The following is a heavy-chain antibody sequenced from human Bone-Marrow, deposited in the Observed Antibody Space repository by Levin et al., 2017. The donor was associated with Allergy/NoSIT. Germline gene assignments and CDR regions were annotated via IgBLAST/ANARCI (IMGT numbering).Heavy chain of an antibody. V-gene: IGHV1-18*01. CDR3: ARDHHSGSVRYTLCYYYGLDA. CDR2: ISGYNGNT. CDR1: GYSFTNFG. Sequence: GESLKISCKASGYSFTNFGLSWVRQAPGQGLEWMGWISGYNGNTDYAQNFQDRVTMTIDTSTTTAYMELRSLRSDDTAVYFCARDHHSGSVRYTLCYYYGLDAWGQGTTVTVSS. D-gene: IGHD3-10*01. J-gene: IGHJ6*02.